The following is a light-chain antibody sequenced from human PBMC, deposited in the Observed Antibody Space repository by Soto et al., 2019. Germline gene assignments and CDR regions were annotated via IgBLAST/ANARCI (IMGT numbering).Light chain of an antibody. Sequence: EIVLSQSLATPSFSPGGKATLTCRVSQSVSRFLAWYQQKPGQAPRLLIFGASNRATGIPPRFSGSGSGTDFTLTISSLEPEDFAVYYCQQRSTSPVCTFGQGTQLDIK. CDR2: GAS. CDR3: QQRSTSPVCT. J-gene: IGKJ5*01. CDR1: QSVSRF. V-gene: IGKV3-11*01.